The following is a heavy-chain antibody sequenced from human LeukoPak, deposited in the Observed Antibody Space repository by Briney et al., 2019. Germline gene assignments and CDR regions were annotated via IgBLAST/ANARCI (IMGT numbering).Heavy chain of an antibody. CDR1: GGSISSGGYY. CDR2: IYYSGST. Sequence: PSVTLSLTCTVSGGSISSGGYYWSWIRQHPGKGLEWIGYIYYSGSTYYNPSLKSRVTISVDTSKNQFSLKLSSVTAADTAVYYCARGGIRTIDYWGQGTLVTVSS. CDR3: ARGGIRTIDY. J-gene: IGHJ4*02. V-gene: IGHV4-31*03. D-gene: IGHD1-14*01.